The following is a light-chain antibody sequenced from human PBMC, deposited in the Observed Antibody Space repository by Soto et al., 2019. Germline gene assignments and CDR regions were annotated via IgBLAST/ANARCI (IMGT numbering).Light chain of an antibody. V-gene: IGKV3-11*01. CDR3: QKRSNWPPIT. CDR1: QSVSSY. J-gene: IGKJ5*01. CDR2: DAS. Sequence: EIVLTQSPATLSLSPGERATLSCRASQSVSSYLAWYQQKPGQAPRLLIYDASNRATGIPARFSGSGSGTDFTLTISSLEHEDFAVYYCQKRSNWPPITFGQGTRLEIK.